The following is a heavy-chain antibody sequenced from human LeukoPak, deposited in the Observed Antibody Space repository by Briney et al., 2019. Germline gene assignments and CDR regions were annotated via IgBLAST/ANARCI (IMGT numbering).Heavy chain of an antibody. V-gene: IGHV6-1*01. CDR1: GDSISSNSAA. D-gene: IGHD3-22*01. CDR2: TYYRSKWHN. Sequence: SQTLSLTCAISGDSISSNSAAWHWIRQSPSRGLEWLGRTYYRSKWHNDYAVSVKSRITINPDTSKNQFSLQLNSVTPEDTAVYYCARYIYTYYYDSSGYYRAGYFDYWGQGTLVTVSS. CDR3: ARYIYTYYYDSSGYYRAGYFDY. J-gene: IGHJ4*02.